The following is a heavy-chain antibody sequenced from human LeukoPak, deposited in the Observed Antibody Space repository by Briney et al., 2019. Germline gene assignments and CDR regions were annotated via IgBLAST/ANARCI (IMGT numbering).Heavy chain of an antibody. CDR1: GGSISSSSYY. V-gene: IGHV4-39*01. Sequence: SETLSLTCTVSGGSISSSSYYWGWIRQPPGKGLEWIGSIYYSGSTYYNPSLKSRVTISVDTSKNQFSLKLSSVTAADTAVYYCARHPNYDFWSGYETQFDYWGQGTLVTVSS. CDR2: IYYSGST. D-gene: IGHD3-3*01. CDR3: ARHPNYDFWSGYETQFDY. J-gene: IGHJ4*02.